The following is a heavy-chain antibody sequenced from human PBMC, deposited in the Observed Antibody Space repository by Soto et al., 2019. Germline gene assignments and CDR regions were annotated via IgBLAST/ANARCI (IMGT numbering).Heavy chain of an antibody. Sequence: GESLKISCKGFGYTFTNYWIGWVRQMPGKGPEWMGIIYPGDSDTKYNPSFQGQVTISADKPITTTYLQWSSLKASDTAIYYCAASIFYYGMDVWGQGTTVTVS. CDR3: AASIFYYGMDV. V-gene: IGHV5-51*04. J-gene: IGHJ6*02. CDR1: GYTFTNYW. CDR2: IYPGDSDT.